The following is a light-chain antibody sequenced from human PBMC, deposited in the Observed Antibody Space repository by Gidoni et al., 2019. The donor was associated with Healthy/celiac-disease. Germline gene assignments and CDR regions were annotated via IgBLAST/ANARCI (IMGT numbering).Light chain of an antibody. J-gene: IGKJ2*01. CDR1: QSVSSN. CDR3: QQYNNWPPVT. CDR2: GAS. Sequence: EIVMTKSPATLSVSPGVRATLSCRARQSVSSNLAWYQQKPGQAPRLLIYGASTRATGIPARFSGSGSGTEFTLTISSLQSEDFAVYYCQQYNNWPPVTFGQGTKLEIK. V-gene: IGKV3-15*01.